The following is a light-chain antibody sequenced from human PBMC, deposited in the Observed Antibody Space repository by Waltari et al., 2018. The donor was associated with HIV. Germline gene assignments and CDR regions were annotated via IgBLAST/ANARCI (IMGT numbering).Light chain of an antibody. V-gene: IGLV3-21*02. CDR3: QVWDESNEQVV. J-gene: IGLJ2*01. CDR2: DDS. CDR1: NIAGRK. Sequence: VLTQPPSVSVAPGQTARITCGGDNIAGRKVHWYQRRPGQAPALVVFDDSDRPSGFPGRFSGSISGNTATLIISRVEDGDEADYYCQVWDESNEQVVFGGGTRLTVL.